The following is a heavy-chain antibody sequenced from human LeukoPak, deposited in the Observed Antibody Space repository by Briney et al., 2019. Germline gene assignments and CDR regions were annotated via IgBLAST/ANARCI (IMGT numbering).Heavy chain of an antibody. CDR2: ISYDGSNK. J-gene: IGHJ6*02. Sequence: GGSLRLSCAASGFTFSSYAMHWVRQAPGKGLEWVAVISYDGSNKYYADSVKGRFTISRDNSKNTLYLQMNSLRAEDTAVYYCARDQNTIFDYGMDVWGQGTTVTVSS. CDR3: ARDQNTIFDYGMDV. CDR1: GFTFSSYA. D-gene: IGHD3-3*01. V-gene: IGHV3-30-3*01.